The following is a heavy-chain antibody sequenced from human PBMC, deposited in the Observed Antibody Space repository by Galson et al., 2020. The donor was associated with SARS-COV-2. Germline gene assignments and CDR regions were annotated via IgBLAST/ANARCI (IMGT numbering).Heavy chain of an antibody. Sequence: GESLKISCKASGYTFTSYYMHWVRQAPGQGLEWMGIINPSGGSTSYAQKFQGRVTMTRDTSTSTVYMELSSLRSEDTAVYYCARERPLLLWFGDAPDGYYGMDVWGQGTTVTVSS. CDR1: GYTFTSYY. V-gene: IGHV1-46*01. J-gene: IGHJ6*02. CDR3: ARERPLLLWFGDAPDGYYGMDV. CDR2: INPSGGST. D-gene: IGHD3-10*01.